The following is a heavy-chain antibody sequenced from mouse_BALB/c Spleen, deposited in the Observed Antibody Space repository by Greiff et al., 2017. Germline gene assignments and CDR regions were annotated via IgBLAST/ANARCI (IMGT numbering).Heavy chain of an antibody. CDR1: GFTFSSYT. J-gene: IGHJ2*01. D-gene: IGHD1-1*01. Sequence: EVQRVESGGGLVQPGGSLKLSCAASGFTFSSYTMSWVRQTPEKRLEWVAYISNGGGSTYYPDTVKGRFTISRDNAKNTLYLQMSSLKSEDTAMYYCARHYYGSHYFDYWGQGTTLTVSS. CDR2: ISNGGGST. CDR3: ARHYYGSHYFDY. V-gene: IGHV5-12-2*01.